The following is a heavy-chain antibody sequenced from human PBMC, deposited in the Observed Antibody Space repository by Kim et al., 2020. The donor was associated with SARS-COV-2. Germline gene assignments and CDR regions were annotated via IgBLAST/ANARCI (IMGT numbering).Heavy chain of an antibody. CDR1: GFSFRSHW. V-gene: IGHV3-74*01. J-gene: IGHJ4*02. CDR2: LSGDGCRT. Sequence: GGSLRLSCAASGFSFRSHWMHWVRQVPGMGLVWVARLSGDGCRTTYVDSVKGRFTISRDNAKNTLYLQMNSLRAEDTAVYYCARDPVVGARAFDYWGQGTLVTVSS. CDR3: ARDPVVGARAFDY. D-gene: IGHD1-26*01.